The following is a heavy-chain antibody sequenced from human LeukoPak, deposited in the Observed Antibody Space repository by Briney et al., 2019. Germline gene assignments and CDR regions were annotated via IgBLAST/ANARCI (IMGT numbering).Heavy chain of an antibody. CDR2: INPNSGGT. J-gene: IGHJ4*02. CDR1: GYTFTGYY. Sequence: ASVKVSCKASGYTFTGYYMHWVRQAPGQGLEWMGRINPNSGGTNYAQKFQGRVTMTRDTSISTAYMELSRLRSDDTAVYYCARRGGEYSSSSEADYWGQGTLVTVSS. D-gene: IGHD6-6*01. V-gene: IGHV1-2*06. CDR3: ARRGGEYSSSSEADY.